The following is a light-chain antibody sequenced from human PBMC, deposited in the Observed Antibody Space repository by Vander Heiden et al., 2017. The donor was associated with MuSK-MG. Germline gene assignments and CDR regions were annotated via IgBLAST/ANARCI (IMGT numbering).Light chain of an antibody. V-gene: IGLV2-23*01. CDR1: SSDVGNYTL. Sequence: QSALTQPASVSWSPGPSLPIPCTGTSSDVGNYTLFSWYQQHPRKAPHLMIYEGSKRPAGVANRFSGSKSGNTASLTISGRQAEDEADYYCCSYAGSSTVVFGGGTKLTVL. CDR3: CSYAGSSTVV. CDR2: EGS. J-gene: IGLJ2*01.